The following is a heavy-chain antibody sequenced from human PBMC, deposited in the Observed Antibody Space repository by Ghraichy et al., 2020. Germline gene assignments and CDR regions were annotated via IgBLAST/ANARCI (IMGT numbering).Heavy chain of an antibody. D-gene: IGHD3-3*01. CDR2: MNPNSGNT. V-gene: IGHV1-8*01. CDR3: ARGPPISGVVILYYYGMDV. J-gene: IGHJ6*02. Sequence: ASVKVSCKASGYTFTSYDINWVRQATGQGLEWMGWMNPNSGNTGYAQKFQGRVTMTRNTSISTAYMELSSLRSEDTAVYYCARGPPISGVVILYYYGMDVWGQGTTVTVSS. CDR1: GYTFTSYD.